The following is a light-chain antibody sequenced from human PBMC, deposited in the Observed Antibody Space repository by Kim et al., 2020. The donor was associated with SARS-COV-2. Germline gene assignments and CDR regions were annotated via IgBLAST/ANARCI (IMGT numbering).Light chain of an antibody. CDR3: NSRGSNDNVV. Sequence: SSELTQDPAVSVALGQTVRITCQGDILRSYYATWYQQKPGQAPIVVIYGKNNRPSGIPDRFSGSSSGNTASLTITGTQAGDEADYYCNSRGSNDNVVFGG. CDR2: GKN. CDR1: ILRSYY. J-gene: IGLJ2*01. V-gene: IGLV3-19*01.